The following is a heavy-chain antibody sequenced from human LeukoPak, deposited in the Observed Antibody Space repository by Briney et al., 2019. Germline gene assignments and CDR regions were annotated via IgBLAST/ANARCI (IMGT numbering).Heavy chain of an antibody. CDR1: GFTFNYFW. Sequence: GGSLRLSGAASGFTFNYFWMHWVRQVPGKGLVWVAGINNDGTATYYADSVKGRFTISRDNAKNTVYLQMNGLRAEDTTVYYCATVSEYWGQGTLVTVSS. CDR2: INNDGTAT. CDR3: ATVSEY. V-gene: IGHV3-74*01. J-gene: IGHJ4*02.